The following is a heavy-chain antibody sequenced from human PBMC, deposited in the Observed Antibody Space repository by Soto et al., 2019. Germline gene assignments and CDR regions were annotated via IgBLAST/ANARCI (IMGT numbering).Heavy chain of an antibody. V-gene: IGHV4-30-4*01. CDR1: GDSISSPDYY. J-gene: IGHJ5*01. Sequence: PSETLSLTCTASGDSISSPDYYWSWIRQAPGKGLELIGYVYYRGSIYYTPSFESRVTISVDTSKNQFSLKLNSVTAADSAMYFCARVTFTPNWFDSWGQGILVTVSS. CDR3: ARVTFTPNWFDS. CDR2: VYYRGSI. D-gene: IGHD3-3*02.